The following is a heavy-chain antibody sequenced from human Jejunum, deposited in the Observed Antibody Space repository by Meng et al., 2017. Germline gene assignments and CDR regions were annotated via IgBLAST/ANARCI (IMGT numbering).Heavy chain of an antibody. CDR2: ITTKTGNP. D-gene: IGHD1-26*01. V-gene: IGHV7-4-1*02. CDR1: AYTFTNYD. Sequence: QVQLVQSGSELRKPGASMKVSSMASAYTFTNYDIKWVRQAPGQGLEWMGWITTKTGNPMYAQGFTGRFVFSLDTSVSTAHLHISTLTPEDTAVYYCATSGGGFDYWGQGTLVTVSS. CDR3: ATSGGGFDY. J-gene: IGHJ4*02.